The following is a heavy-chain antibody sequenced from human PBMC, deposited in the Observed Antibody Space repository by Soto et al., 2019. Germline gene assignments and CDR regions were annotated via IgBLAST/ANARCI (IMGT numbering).Heavy chain of an antibody. D-gene: IGHD2-21*01. V-gene: IGHV1-69*01. CDR1: GGTFSSYA. CDR2: IIPIFGTA. CDR3: AREGASGSHIGY. Sequence: QVQLVQSGAEVKKPGSSVKVSCKASGGTFSSYAISWVRQAPGQGLEWMVGIIPIFGTANYAHKFQVRVTISADESTSTAYIELSRLSSEDTDVYYCAREGASGSHIGYWGQGTLVTFSS. J-gene: IGHJ4*02.